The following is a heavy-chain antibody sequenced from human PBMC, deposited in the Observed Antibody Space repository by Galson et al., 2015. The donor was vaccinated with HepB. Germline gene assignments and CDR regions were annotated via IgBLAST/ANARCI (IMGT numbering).Heavy chain of an antibody. CDR2: ISYDGSNK. D-gene: IGHD1-1*01. V-gene: IGHV3-30*18. CDR1: GFTFSSYG. Sequence: SLRLSCGASGFTFSSYGMHWVRQAPGKGLEWVAVISYDGSNKYYADSVKGRFTISRDNSKNTLYLQMNSLRAEDTAVYYCANGLPLERASYYYYGMDVWGQGTTVAVSS. J-gene: IGHJ6*02. CDR3: ANGLPLERASYYYYGMDV.